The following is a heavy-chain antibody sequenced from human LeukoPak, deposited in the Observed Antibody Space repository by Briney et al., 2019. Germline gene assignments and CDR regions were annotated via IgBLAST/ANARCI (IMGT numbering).Heavy chain of an antibody. J-gene: IGHJ6*03. CDR2: IYYSGST. D-gene: IGHD6-13*01. V-gene: IGHV4-59*01. Sequence: SETLSLTCTVSGGSISSYYRSWIRQPPGKGLEWIGYIYYSGSTNYNPSLESRVTISVDTSKNQFSLKLSSVTAADTAVYYCARTESSSWYSYYYYYYMDVWGKGTTVTVSS. CDR3: ARTESSSWYSYYYYYYMDV. CDR1: GGSISSYY.